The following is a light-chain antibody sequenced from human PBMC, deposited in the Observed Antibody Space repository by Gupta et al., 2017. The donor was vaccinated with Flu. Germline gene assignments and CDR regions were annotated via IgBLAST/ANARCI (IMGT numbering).Light chain of an antibody. V-gene: IGKV1-17*01. J-gene: IGKJ4*01. CDR3: LQHDSYPLT. Sequence: MSPLPSSLCASEGDRVTITCRASQDIRTDLGWYQQKPGKAPKRLIFAASSLQSGVPSRFSGSGSGTEFTLTISSLQPEDFATYFCLQHDSYPLTFGGGTKVEIK. CDR1: QDIRTD. CDR2: AAS.